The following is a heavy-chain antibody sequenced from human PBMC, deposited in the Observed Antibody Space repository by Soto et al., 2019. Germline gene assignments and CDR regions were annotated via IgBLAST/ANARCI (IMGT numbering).Heavy chain of an antibody. CDR2: IYYSGST. Sequence: SETLSLTCTVSGASISSDSYYWVWIRQPPGKGLERIGSIYYSGSTYYNPSLKSRVTISVDTSKNQFSLKLSSVTAADTAVYYCARHSHRSPGAAAGPFTYWGQGTLVTVSS. D-gene: IGHD6-13*01. CDR3: ARHSHRSPGAAAGPFTY. V-gene: IGHV4-39*01. CDR1: GASISSDSYY. J-gene: IGHJ4*02.